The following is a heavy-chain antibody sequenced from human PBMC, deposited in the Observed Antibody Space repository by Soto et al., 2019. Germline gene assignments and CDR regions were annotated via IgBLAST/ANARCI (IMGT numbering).Heavy chain of an antibody. CDR2: INPDNGNT. CDR1: GYTFTRYT. J-gene: IGHJ5*02. CDR3: ARGIATGQRNP. V-gene: IGHV1-3*01. Sequence: ASVKVSCKASGYTFTRYTMNWVRQAPGQRLEWMGWINPDNGNTKFSQKFQDRVIITRDTSASQAYMNLSSLRAEDTAVYYCARGIATGQRNPWRQGTLVTVSS. D-gene: IGHD2-15*01.